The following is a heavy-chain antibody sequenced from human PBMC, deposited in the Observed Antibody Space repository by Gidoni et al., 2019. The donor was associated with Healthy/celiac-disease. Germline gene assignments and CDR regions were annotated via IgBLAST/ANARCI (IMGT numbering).Heavy chain of an antibody. V-gene: IGHV3-23*01. CDR1: GFTFSSYA. D-gene: IGHD3-22*01. CDR3: AKDQSTYYYDSSGYYFGAFDI. J-gene: IGHJ3*02. CDR2: ISGSGGST. Sequence: EVQLLESGGGLVQPGGSLRLSCAASGFTFSSYAMSWVRQAPGKGLEWVSAISGSGGSTYYADSVKGRFTISRDNSKNTLYLQMNSLRAEDTAVYYCAKDQSTYYYDSSGYYFGAFDIWGQGTMVTVSS.